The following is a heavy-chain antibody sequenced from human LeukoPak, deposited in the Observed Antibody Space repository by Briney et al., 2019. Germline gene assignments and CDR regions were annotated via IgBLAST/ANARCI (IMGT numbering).Heavy chain of an antibody. CDR2: ISWNSGSI. D-gene: IGHD1-14*01. J-gene: IGHJ4*02. CDR1: GFTFDDYA. Sequence: GGSLRLSCAASGFTFDDYAMHWVRQAPGKGLEWVSGISWNSGSIGYADSVKGRFTISRDNAKNTLYLQMNSLRAEDTAVYYCTTKFSVKSSNRDYWGQGTLVTVSS. V-gene: IGHV3-9*01. CDR3: TTKFSVKSSNRDY.